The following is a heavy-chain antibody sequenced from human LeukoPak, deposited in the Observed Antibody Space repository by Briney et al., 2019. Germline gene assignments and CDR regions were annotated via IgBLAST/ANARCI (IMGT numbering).Heavy chain of an antibody. J-gene: IGHJ3*02. CDR1: GFTFDDYA. V-gene: IGHV3-9*01. D-gene: IGHD3-22*01. CDR3: AKVLPPYYYDSSGYYDGDAFDI. Sequence: GGSLRLSCAASGFTFDDYAMHWVRQAPGKGLEWVSGISWNSGSIGYADSVKGRFTISRDNAKNSLYLQMNSLRAEDTALYYCAKVLPPYYYDSSGYYDGDAFDIWGQGTMVTVSS. CDR2: ISWNSGSI.